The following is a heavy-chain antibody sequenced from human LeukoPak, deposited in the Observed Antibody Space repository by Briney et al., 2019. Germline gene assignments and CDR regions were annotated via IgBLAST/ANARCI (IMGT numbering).Heavy chain of an antibody. CDR3: AKARTSPMIVVVYAFDI. CDR2: ISGSGGST. CDR1: GFTFSNYA. D-gene: IGHD3-22*01. V-gene: IGHV3-23*01. J-gene: IGHJ3*02. Sequence: GGSLRLSCAASGFTFSNYAMSWVRQAPGKGLEWVSGISGSGGSTYYAESVKGRFTVSRDNSKSTLYLQMNSLRAEDTAVYYCAKARTSPMIVVVYAFDIWGQGTMVTVSS.